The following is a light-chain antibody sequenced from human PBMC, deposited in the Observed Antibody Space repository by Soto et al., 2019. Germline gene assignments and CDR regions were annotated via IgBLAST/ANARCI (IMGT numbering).Light chain of an antibody. CDR2: DVS. J-gene: IGLJ3*02. CDR1: SSDVGGYNS. Sequence: QSALTQPASMSGSPGQSITISCTGTSSDVGGYNSVSWYQQHPGKAPKLMIYDVSVRPSGISNRFSGSKSGNTASLTISGLTPDDEADYCCSSYTSSSTWVFGGGTKVTVL. V-gene: IGLV2-14*01. CDR3: SSYTSSSTWV.